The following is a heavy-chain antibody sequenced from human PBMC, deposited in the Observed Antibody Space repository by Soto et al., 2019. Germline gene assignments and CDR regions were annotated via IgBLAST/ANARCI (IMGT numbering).Heavy chain of an antibody. V-gene: IGHV3-23*01. D-gene: IGHD6-25*01. J-gene: IGHJ5*02. CDR2: ISGSGGST. CDR1: GFTFSSYA. CDR3: AKDRRGYGNWFDP. Sequence: EVQLLESGGGLVQPGGSLRLSCAASGFTFSSYAMSWVRQAPGKGLEWVSTISGSGGSTYYADSVKGRFTISRDNSKNTLYLQMNSLRAEDTDVYYCAKDRRGYGNWFDPWGQGTLVTVSS.